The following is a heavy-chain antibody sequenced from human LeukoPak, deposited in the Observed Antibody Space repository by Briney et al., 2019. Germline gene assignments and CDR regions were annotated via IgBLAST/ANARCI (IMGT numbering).Heavy chain of an antibody. J-gene: IGHJ4*02. D-gene: IGHD3-3*01. CDR1: GFTFSDYY. CDR3: ARPYDFWSGYPDY. Sequence: NPGGSLRLSCAASGFTFSDYYMSWIRQAPGKGLEWVSYISSSGSTIYYADSVKGRFTISRDNAKNSLYLQMNIMRAEDTAVYYCARPYDFWSGYPDYWGQGTLVTVSS. V-gene: IGHV3-11*04. CDR2: ISSSGSTI.